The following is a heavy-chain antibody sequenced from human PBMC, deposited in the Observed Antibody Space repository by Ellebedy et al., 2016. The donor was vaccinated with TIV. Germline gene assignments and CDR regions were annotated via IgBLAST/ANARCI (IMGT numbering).Heavy chain of an antibody. CDR2: INSDGSST. CDR3: ARGWSTPDS. D-gene: IGHD2-15*01. Sequence: GESLKISCAASGFTFSSYAMSWVRQAPGKGLVWVSRINSDGSSTSYADSVKGRFTISRDNAKNTLYLQMNSLRAEDTAVYYCARGWSTPDSWGQGTLVIVSS. V-gene: IGHV3-74*01. CDR1: GFTFSSYA. J-gene: IGHJ4*02.